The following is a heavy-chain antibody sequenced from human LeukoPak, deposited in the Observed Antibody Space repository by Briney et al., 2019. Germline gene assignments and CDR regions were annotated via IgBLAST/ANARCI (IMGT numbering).Heavy chain of an antibody. V-gene: IGHV1-2*02. D-gene: IGHD5-18*01. CDR3: ARVKGGYSYAGMDV. CDR1: GYTFTGYY. J-gene: IGHJ6*03. CDR2: INPNSGVT. Sequence: ASVKVSCKTSGYTFTGYYMHWVRQAPGQGLEWMGWINPNSGVTIYAQKFQGRVIMTRDTSISTAYMELSRLRSDDTAVYYCARVKGGYSYAGMDVWGKGTTVTVSS.